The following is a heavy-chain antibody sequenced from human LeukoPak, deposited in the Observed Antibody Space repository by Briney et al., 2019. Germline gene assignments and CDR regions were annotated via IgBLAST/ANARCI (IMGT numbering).Heavy chain of an antibody. Sequence: GGSLRLFCAASGFTFSSYRMSWVRQAPGKGLEWVANIKQDGSEKYYVDSVKGRFTISRDNAKNSLYLQMNSLRAEDTAVYYCARVSYGDADDYYYYYGMDVWGQGTTVTVSS. V-gene: IGHV3-7*01. J-gene: IGHJ6*02. CDR3: ARVSYGDADDYYYYYGMDV. CDR1: GFTFSSYR. D-gene: IGHD4-17*01. CDR2: IKQDGSEK.